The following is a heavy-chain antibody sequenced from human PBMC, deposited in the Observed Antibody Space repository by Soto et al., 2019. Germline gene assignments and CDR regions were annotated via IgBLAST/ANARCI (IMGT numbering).Heavy chain of an antibody. D-gene: IGHD6-19*01. CDR3: ARAVAVAADFDY. CDR1: GYTFTSYG. V-gene: IGHV1-3*01. CDR2: INAGNGNT. J-gene: IGHJ4*02. Sequence: ASVKVSCKASGYTFTSYGISWVRQAPGQRLEWMGWINAGNGNTKYSQRFQGRVTITRDTSASAAYMELSSLSSEDTAVYYCARAVAVAADFDYWGQGTLVTAPQ.